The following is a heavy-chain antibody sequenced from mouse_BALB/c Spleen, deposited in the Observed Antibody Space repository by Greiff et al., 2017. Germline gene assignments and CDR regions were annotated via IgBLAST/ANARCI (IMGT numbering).Heavy chain of an antibody. CDR2: IYPGDGDT. CDR3: ARGDYAYYFDY. D-gene: IGHD2-4*01. J-gene: IGHJ2*01. Sequence: VQLQESGAELARPGASVKLSCKASGYTFTSYWMQWVKQRPGQGLEWIGAIYPGDGDTRYTQKFKGKATLTADKSSSTAYMQLSSLASEDSAVYYCARGDYAYYFDYWGQGTTLTVSS. V-gene: IGHV1-87*01. CDR1: GYTFTSYW.